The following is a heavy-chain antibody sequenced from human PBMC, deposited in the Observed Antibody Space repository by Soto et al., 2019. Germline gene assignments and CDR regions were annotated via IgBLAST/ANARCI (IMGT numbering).Heavy chain of an antibody. CDR3: ARGTVAAVTNTFDY. CDR1: GFTFTSHE. J-gene: IGHJ4*02. V-gene: IGHV3-48*03. Sequence: EMQLVESGGGWVQPGGSLRLSCAASGFTFTSHEMNWVRQAPGKGPEWLSYISRSGSTTYYADSVKGRFTISRDNAKNSLFLQMNSLSAEDTAVYYCARGTVAAVTNTFDYWGQGALVTVSS. CDR2: ISRSGSTT. D-gene: IGHD1-26*01.